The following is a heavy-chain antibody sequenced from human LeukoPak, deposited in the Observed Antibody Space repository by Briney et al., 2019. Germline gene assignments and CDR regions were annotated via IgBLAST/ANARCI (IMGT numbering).Heavy chain of an antibody. D-gene: IGHD3-3*01. CDR1: GFTFSSYS. CDR2: ISSSSSTI. J-gene: IGHJ4*02. Sequence: GGSLRLSCAASGFTFSSYSMNWVRQAPGKGLEWVSYISSSSSTIYYADSVKGRFTISRDNAKNSLYLQMNSLGAEDTAVYYCARDRGGVPSRKKFDYWGQGTLVTVSS. CDR3: ARDRGGVPSRKKFDY. V-gene: IGHV3-48*01.